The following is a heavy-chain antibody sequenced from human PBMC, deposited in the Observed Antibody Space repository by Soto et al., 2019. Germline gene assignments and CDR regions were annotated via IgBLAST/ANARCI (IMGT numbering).Heavy chain of an antibody. V-gene: IGHV4-4*02. Sequence: SETLSLTCAVSSGSISSSNWWSWVRQPPGKGLEWIGEIYHSGSTNYNPSLKSRVTISVDKSKNQFSLKLSSVTAADTAVYYCARGDCSSTCCYARGNWFDPWGQGTLVTVSS. D-gene: IGHD2-2*01. CDR3: ARGDCSSTCCYARGNWFDP. CDR2: IYHSGST. J-gene: IGHJ5*02. CDR1: SGSISSSNW.